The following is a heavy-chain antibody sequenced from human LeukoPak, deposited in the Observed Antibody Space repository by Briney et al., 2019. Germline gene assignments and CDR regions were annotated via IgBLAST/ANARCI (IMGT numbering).Heavy chain of an antibody. V-gene: IGHV3-74*01. D-gene: IGHD3-22*01. CDR3: ARAPSEIGGYYPEYFRH. CDR2: IKSDGST. CDR1: GFTFSSYW. Sequence: GGSLRLSCAASGFTFSSYWMHWVRHAPGKGLVWVSRIKSDGSTNYADSVKGRFTISRDNAKNAVSLQMNSLRAEDTGVYYCARAPSEIGGYYPEYFRHWGQGTLVTVSS. J-gene: IGHJ1*01.